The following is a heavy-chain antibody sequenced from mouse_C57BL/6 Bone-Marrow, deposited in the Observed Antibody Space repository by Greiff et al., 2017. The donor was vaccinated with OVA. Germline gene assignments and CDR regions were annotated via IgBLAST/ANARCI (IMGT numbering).Heavy chain of an antibody. J-gene: IGHJ4*01. CDR3: ARRPYGYDGYYAMDY. V-gene: IGHV8-12*01. CDR2: IYWDDDK. CDR1: GFSLSTSGMG. Sequence: QVQLKESGPGILQSSQTLSLTCSFSGFSLSTSGMGVSWIRQPSGKGLEWLAHIYWDDDKRYNPSLKSRLTISKDTSRNQVFLKITSVDTADTATYYCARRPYGYDGYYAMDYWGQGTSVTVSS. D-gene: IGHD2-2*01.